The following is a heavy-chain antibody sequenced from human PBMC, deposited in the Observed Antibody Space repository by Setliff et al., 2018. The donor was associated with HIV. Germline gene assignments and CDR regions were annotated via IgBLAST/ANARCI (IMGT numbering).Heavy chain of an antibody. J-gene: IGHJ3*02. V-gene: IGHV4-4*08. D-gene: IGHD1-1*01. CDR1: GGSMSRVY. CDR3: AKEGSWNDDSGAFNI. CDR2: VSASGTT. Sequence: LSETLSLTCSVSGGSMSRVYWTWIRQPPGKGLEWIGYVSASGTTKYNPSLQSRVTISGDSSKNQFSLRLSSVTAADTAVYYCAKEGSWNDDSGAFNIWGQGTMVTVSS.